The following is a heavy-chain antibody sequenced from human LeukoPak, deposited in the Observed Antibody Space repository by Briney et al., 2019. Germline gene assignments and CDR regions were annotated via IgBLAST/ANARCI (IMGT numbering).Heavy chain of an antibody. V-gene: IGHV4-39*01. D-gene: IGHD3-10*01. J-gene: IGHJ2*01. CDR1: GGSISSSSYY. Sequence: SETLSLTCTVSGGSISSSSYYWGWIRQPPGKGLEWIGSIYYSGSTYYNPSLKSRVTISVDTSKNQFSLKLSSVTAADTAVYYCARTPVWGSGSSFDLWGRGTLVTVSS. CDR2: IYYSGST. CDR3: ARTPVWGSGSSFDL.